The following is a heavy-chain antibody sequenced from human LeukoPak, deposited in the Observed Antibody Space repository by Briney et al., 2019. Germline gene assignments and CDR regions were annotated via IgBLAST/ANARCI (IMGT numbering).Heavy chain of an antibody. Sequence: SETLSLTCTVSGGPISSYYWSWIRQPPGKGLEWIGFIYYSGSTNYNPSLKSRVTISVDTSKNQSSLRLSSVTAADTAVYYCARGYVLNWFDPWGQGTLVTVSS. D-gene: IGHD2-2*01. V-gene: IGHV4-59*01. J-gene: IGHJ5*02. CDR1: GGPISSYY. CDR3: ARGYVLNWFDP. CDR2: IYYSGST.